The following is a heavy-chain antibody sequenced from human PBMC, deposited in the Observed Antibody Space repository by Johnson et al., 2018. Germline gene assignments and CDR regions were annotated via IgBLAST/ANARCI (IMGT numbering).Heavy chain of an antibody. Sequence: EVQLVESGGGLVQPGGSLRLACAASKFTFSRYWMSWVRQAPGKGLEWVANIKEDGSEQYDGDSVPGRFTIYRDNTRNSLSLQMNSLRAEETAVYYFARTEYSSSSSAFDIWGPGTAVTVSS. CDR2: IKEDGSEQ. V-gene: IGHV3-7*01. CDR1: KFTFSRYW. CDR3: ARTEYSSSSSAFDI. D-gene: IGHD6-6*01. J-gene: IGHJ3*02.